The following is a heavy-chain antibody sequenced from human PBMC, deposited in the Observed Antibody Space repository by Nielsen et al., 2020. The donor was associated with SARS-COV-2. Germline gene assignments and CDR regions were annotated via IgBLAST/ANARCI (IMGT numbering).Heavy chain of an antibody. CDR2: INAGNGNT. CDR3: ARDLVVGATTWYYMDV. D-gene: IGHD1-26*01. Sequence: ASVKVSCKASGYTFTSYAMHWVRQAPGQRLEWMGWINAGNGNTKYSQKFQGRVTITRDTSASTAYMGLSSLRSEDTAVYYCARDLVVGATTWYYMDVWGKGATVTVSS. CDR1: GYTFTSYA. J-gene: IGHJ6*03. V-gene: IGHV1-3*01.